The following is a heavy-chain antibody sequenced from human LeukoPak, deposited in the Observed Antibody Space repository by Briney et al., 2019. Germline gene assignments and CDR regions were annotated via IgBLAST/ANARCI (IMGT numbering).Heavy chain of an antibody. D-gene: IGHD2-15*01. J-gene: IGHJ4*02. CDR3: AKGYCSGGSCYRGYFDY. Sequence: PGGSLRLSCAASGFTFSSYAMSWVRQAPEKGLEWVSAISGSGGSTYYADSVKGRFTISRDNSKNTLYLQMNSLRAEDTAVYYCAKGYCSGGSCYRGYFDYWGQGTLVTVSS. CDR2: ISGSGGST. V-gene: IGHV3-23*01. CDR1: GFTFSSYA.